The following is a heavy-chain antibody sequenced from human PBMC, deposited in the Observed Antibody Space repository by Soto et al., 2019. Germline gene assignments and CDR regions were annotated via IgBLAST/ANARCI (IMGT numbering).Heavy chain of an antibody. CDR1: GFTFSSYS. CDR3: ARGGTIYWGFRESFDY. Sequence: EVQLVESGGGLVQPGGSLRLSCAASGFTFSSYSMNWVRQAPGKGLEWVSYISSSSSTIYYADSVKGRFTISRDNAKNSLYLQMNSLRAEDTAVYYCARGGTIYWGFRESFDYWGQGTLVTVSS. CDR2: ISSSSSTI. V-gene: IGHV3-48*01. D-gene: IGHD2-8*02. J-gene: IGHJ4*02.